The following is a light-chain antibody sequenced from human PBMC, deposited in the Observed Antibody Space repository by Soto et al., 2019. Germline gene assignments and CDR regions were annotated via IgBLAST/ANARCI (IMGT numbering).Light chain of an antibody. Sequence: EIVLTQSPGTLSLSPGERATLSCRASQSVRNNYLAWYQQKPGQAPRLLIYAASGRATGIPARFSGSGSGTDFTLTISRLEPDGFAVYHCQQYGSSPWTFGQGTKVEIK. CDR2: AAS. CDR1: QSVRNNY. J-gene: IGKJ1*01. CDR3: QQYGSSPWT. V-gene: IGKV3-20*01.